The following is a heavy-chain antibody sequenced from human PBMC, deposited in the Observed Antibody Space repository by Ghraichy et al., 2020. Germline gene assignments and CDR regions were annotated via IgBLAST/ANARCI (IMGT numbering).Heavy chain of an antibody. CDR2: VSNIGNT. Sequence: SETLSLTCNVSGVSITRRSYYWGWIRQSPGKGLEWIGTVSNIGNTFSTPSLKNRVAISIDASKDQFSLRLSSVTAADTAVYYCARHGDYDLWSCYYGGDFDYWGPGTLFTVAS. V-gene: IGHV4-39*01. J-gene: IGHJ4*02. CDR3: ARHGDYDLWSCYYGGDFDY. D-gene: IGHD3-3*01. CDR1: GVSITRRSYY.